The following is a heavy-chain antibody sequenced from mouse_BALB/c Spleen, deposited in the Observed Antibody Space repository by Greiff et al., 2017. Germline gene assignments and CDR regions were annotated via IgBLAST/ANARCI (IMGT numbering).Heavy chain of an antibody. V-gene: IGHV5-4*02. CDR3: ARGLSTMITYFDY. CDR1: GFTFSDYY. J-gene: IGHJ2*01. Sequence: EVQRVESGGGLVKPGGSLKLSCAASGFTFSDYYMYWVRQTPEKRLEWVATISDGGSYTYYPDSVKGRFTISRDNAKNNLYLQMSSLKSEDTAMYYCARGLSTMITYFDYWGQGTTLTVSS. D-gene: IGHD2-4*01. CDR2: ISDGGSYT.